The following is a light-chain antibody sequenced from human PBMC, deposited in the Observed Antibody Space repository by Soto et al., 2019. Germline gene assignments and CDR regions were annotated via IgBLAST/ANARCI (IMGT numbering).Light chain of an antibody. Sequence: DIVMTQSPLSLPVTPGEPASISCRSSQSLLHSNGYNYLDWYLQKPGQSPQLLLYLTSKRSSGVHHRFSGSGSGTDVTLKISSVEAEDVGVYYCMQALQTPRTFGQRTQLEIK. J-gene: IGKJ2*02. CDR1: QSLLHSNGYNY. CDR2: LTS. V-gene: IGKV2-28*01. CDR3: MQALQTPRT.